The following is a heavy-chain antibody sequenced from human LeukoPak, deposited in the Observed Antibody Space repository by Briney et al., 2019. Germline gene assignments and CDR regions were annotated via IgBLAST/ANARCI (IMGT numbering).Heavy chain of an antibody. CDR3: ARDPTLSTVVTPYFDY. V-gene: IGHV4-34*01. CDR1: GGSFSGYY. Sequence: SETLSLTCAVYGGSFSGYYWSWIRQPPGKGLEWIGEINHSGSTNYNPSLKSRVTISVDTSKNQFSLKLSSVTAADTAVYYRARDPTLSTVVTPYFDYWGQGTLVTVSS. J-gene: IGHJ4*02. D-gene: IGHD4-23*01. CDR2: INHSGST.